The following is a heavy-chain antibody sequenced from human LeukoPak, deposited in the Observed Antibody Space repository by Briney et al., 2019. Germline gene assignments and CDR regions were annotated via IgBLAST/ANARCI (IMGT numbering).Heavy chain of an antibody. CDR2: IYYSGST. Sequence: PSETLSLTCTVSGGSISSYYWSWIRQPPGKGLEWIGYIYYSGSTNYNPSLKSRVTISVDTSKNQFSLKLSSVTAADTAVYYCARANREAAAGTGYFDLWGRGTLVTVSS. V-gene: IGHV4-59*01. D-gene: IGHD6-13*01. CDR3: ARANREAAAGTGYFDL. J-gene: IGHJ2*01. CDR1: GGSISSYY.